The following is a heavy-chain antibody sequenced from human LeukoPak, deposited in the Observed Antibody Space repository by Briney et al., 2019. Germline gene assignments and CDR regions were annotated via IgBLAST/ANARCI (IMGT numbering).Heavy chain of an antibody. Sequence: PGGSLRLSCAASGFIVSSDYMSWVRQAPGKGLEWVAYIKKTGSETYYVDSVKGRFTITRDNTRNSLFLQMYSLRAEDTAVYFCAREDGYCSGGNCYSYFDSWGQGTLVTVSS. D-gene: IGHD2-15*01. J-gene: IGHJ4*02. CDR1: GFIVSSDY. CDR2: IKKTGSET. V-gene: IGHV3-7*01. CDR3: AREDGYCSGGNCYSYFDS.